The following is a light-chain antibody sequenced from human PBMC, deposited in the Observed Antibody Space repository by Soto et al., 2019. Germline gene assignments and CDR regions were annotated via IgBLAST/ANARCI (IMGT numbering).Light chain of an antibody. J-gene: IGKJ3*01. V-gene: IGKV3-15*01. CDR3: QQYNNWPPGAT. Sequence: DIVMTQSPATLSVSPGERVTLSCRASRTVSTNLAWYQQKPGQAPRLLIYYTSTRATGIPARFSGSGSDKEFTLTISSLQSEDSAVYYCQQYNNWPPGATFGPGTTVEIK. CDR2: YTS. CDR1: RTVSTN.